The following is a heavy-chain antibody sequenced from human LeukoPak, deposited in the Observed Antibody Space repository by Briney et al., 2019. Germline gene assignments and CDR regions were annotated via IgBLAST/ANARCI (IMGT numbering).Heavy chain of an antibody. D-gene: IGHD3-3*01. Sequence: SETLSLTCAVYGGSFSGYYWSWIRQPPGKGLEWIGEINHSGSTNYNPSLKSRVTISVDTSKNQFSLKLSSVTAADTAVYYCAVRYYDFWSGYYTDDYWGQGTLVTVPS. CDR1: GGSFSGYY. CDR2: INHSGST. CDR3: AVRYYDFWSGYYTDDY. V-gene: IGHV4-34*01. J-gene: IGHJ4*02.